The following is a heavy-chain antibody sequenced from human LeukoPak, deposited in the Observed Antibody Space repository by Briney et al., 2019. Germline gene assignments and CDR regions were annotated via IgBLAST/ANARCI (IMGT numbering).Heavy chain of an antibody. V-gene: IGHV4-31*03. CDR1: GGSISNGGDY. J-gene: IGHJ3*02. CDR2: IYYSGST. Sequence: PSETLSLTCTVSGGSISNGGDYWSWIRQYPGKGLEWIGYIYYSGSTYYNPSLKSRLTISVDTSKNQFSLELSSVTAADTAVYYCARAAWRGSNSRDAFDIWGLGTMVTVSS. CDR3: ARAAWRGSNSRDAFDI. D-gene: IGHD4-23*01.